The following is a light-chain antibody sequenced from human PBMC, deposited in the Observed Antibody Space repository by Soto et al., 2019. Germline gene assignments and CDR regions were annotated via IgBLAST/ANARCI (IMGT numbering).Light chain of an antibody. CDR3: QQLNSYPRT. V-gene: IGKV1-9*01. CDR2: LAS. J-gene: IGKJ1*01. Sequence: DIQMTQSPSTLSASVGDRVTITCRASQGIGSYLAWYQQKPGKAPKFLVCLASTLQSGVPSRFSGSGSGTEFNLTISNLQPEDFATYYCQQLNSYPRTFGQGTKVDIK. CDR1: QGIGSY.